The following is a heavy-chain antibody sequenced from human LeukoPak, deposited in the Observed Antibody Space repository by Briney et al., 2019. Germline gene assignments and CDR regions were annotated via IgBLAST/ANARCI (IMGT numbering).Heavy chain of an antibody. V-gene: IGHV4-30-2*01. J-gene: IGHJ4*02. D-gene: IGHD3-9*01. CDR1: GGSISSGGYS. Sequence: SETLSLTCAVSGGSISSGGYSWSWIRQPPGKGLEWIGYIYHSGSTYYNPSLKSRVTISVDRSKNQFSLKLSSVTAADTAVYYCARVGLRYFLDYWGQGTLVTVSS. CDR2: IYHSGST. CDR3: ARVGLRYFLDY.